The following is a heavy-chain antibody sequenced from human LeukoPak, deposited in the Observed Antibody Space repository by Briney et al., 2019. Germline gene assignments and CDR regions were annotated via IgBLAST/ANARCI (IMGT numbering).Heavy chain of an antibody. J-gene: IGHJ3*02. Sequence: ASVKVSCKASGYTFTAYYMHWVRQAPGQGLEWMGWINPNSGDTNYAQKFQGRVTMTRDTSISTAYMELSRLRSDDTAVFYCARDRGSPDVFDIWGQGTMVTVSS. CDR3: ARDRGSPDVFDI. D-gene: IGHD2-15*01. V-gene: IGHV1-2*02. CDR2: INPNSGDT. CDR1: GYTFTAYY.